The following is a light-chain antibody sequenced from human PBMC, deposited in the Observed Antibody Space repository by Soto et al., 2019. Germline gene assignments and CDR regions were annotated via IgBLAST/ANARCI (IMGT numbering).Light chain of an antibody. J-gene: IGLJ1*01. CDR2: DDS. Sequence: SDDRTEPPSVSVAPGQTARITCGGNNIGNKRVHWYQQKPGQAPVLVVYDDSDRPSGIPERFSGSNSGNTATLSISRVEAGDEADYYCQVWDSNSVEVLGTETKVTVL. CDR1: NIGNKR. V-gene: IGLV3-21*02. CDR3: QVWDSNSVEV.